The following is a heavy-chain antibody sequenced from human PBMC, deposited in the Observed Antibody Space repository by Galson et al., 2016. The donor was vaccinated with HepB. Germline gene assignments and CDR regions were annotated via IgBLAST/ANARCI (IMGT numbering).Heavy chain of an antibody. CDR3: AKEGRDILTGYYNGDAFDI. CDR2: INSDGSET. Sequence: SLRLSCAASGFTFSSYWMHWVRQAPGKGLVWVSRINSDGSETNYADSVKGRFTISRDNSENTLYLQMNSLRAEDTAVYYCAKEGRDILTGYYNGDAFDIWGQGTMVTVSS. D-gene: IGHD3-9*01. V-gene: IGHV3-74*01. CDR1: GFTFSSYW. J-gene: IGHJ3*02.